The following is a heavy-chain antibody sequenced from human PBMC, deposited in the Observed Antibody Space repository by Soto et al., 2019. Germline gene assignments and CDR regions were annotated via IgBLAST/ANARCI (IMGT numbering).Heavy chain of an antibody. J-gene: IGHJ6*02. CDR1: GGSISSGGYY. D-gene: IGHD2-15*01. CDR3: ARFSGWSSYYYYYGMDV. V-gene: IGHV4-31*03. CDR2: IYYSGST. Sequence: QVQLQESGPGLVKPSQTLSLTCTVSGGSISSGGYYWSWIRQHPGKGLEWIGYIYYSGSTYYNPSLKSRVTISVDTSKNQFSLKLSSVTAADTAVYYCARFSGWSSYYYYYGMDVWGQGTTVTVSS.